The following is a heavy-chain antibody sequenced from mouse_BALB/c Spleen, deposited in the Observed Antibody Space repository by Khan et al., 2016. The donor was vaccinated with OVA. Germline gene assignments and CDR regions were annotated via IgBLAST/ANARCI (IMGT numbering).Heavy chain of an antibody. J-gene: IGHJ2*01. CDR2: INTYIGEP. D-gene: IGHD2-1*01. Sequence: QIQLVQSGPELKKPGETVKISCKASGYSFTNYIMNWVKQAPGKGLKWMGWINTYIGEPIYSDDFKGRFAFTLDTSDSTAYLQINNLKNEDTATYFCERGNRYFDYWGQGTTLTVSS. CDR1: GYSFTNYI. CDR3: ERGNRYFDY. V-gene: IGHV9-3-1*01.